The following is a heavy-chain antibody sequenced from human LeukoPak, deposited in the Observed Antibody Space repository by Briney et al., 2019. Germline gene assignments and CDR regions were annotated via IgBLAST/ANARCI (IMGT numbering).Heavy chain of an antibody. D-gene: IGHD5/OR15-5a*01. CDR2: ISGSGGGT. Sequence: GGSLRLSCAASGFTFSSFAMSWVRQAPGKGLEWVSAISGSGGGTYYADSVKGRFTISRDNSKNTLYLQMNSLRAEDTAIYYCAKCLPYYYYMDVGGKGTTVTVSS. CDR1: GFTFSSFA. CDR3: AKCLPYYYYMDV. V-gene: IGHV3-23*01. J-gene: IGHJ6*03.